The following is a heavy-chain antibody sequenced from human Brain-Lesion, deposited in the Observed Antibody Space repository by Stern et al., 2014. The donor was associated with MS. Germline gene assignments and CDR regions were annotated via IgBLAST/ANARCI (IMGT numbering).Heavy chain of an antibody. D-gene: IGHD1-26*01. CDR3: AQSGNYDWYFDL. J-gene: IGHJ2*01. CDR2: ITPFNGNT. V-gene: IGHV1-45*02. CDR1: EYTFTYRY. Sequence: QLVQSGAEVRKPGSSVNVSYKASEYTFTYRYLHWVRQAPGQALEWMGWITPFNGNTLYAQKFQDRVTITADRSLSTAYMELSSLRSEDTAMYFCAQSGNYDWYFDLWGRGTLVTVSS.